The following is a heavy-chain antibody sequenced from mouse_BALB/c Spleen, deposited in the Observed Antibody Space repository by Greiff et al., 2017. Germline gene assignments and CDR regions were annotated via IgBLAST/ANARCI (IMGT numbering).Heavy chain of an antibody. J-gene: IGHJ2*01. D-gene: IGHD3-3*01. Sequence: QVQLQQSGAELVRPGTSVKVSCKASGYAFTNYLIEWVKQRPGQGLEWIGVINPGSGGTNYNEKFKGKATLTADKSSSTAYMQLSSLTSDDSAVYFCAREGGTGNYFDYWGQGTTLTVSS. V-gene: IGHV1-54*01. CDR3: AREGGTGNYFDY. CDR2: INPGSGGT. CDR1: GYAFTNYL.